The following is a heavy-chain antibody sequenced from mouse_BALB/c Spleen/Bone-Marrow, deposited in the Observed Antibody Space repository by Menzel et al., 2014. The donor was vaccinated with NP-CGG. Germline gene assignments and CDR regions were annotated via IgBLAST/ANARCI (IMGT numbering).Heavy chain of an antibody. CDR1: GYTFTSYW. J-gene: IGHJ3*01. V-gene: IGHV1S81*02. CDR2: INPSNGRT. D-gene: IGHD2-14*01. CDR3: ARGGRYDERTWFAY. Sequence: LQESGAELVKPGASVKLSCKASGYTFTSYWMHRVKQRPGQGLEWIGEINPSNGRTNYNEKFKSKATLTVDKSSSTADMQLSSLTSEDSAVYYCARGGRYDERTWFAYWGQGTLVTVSA.